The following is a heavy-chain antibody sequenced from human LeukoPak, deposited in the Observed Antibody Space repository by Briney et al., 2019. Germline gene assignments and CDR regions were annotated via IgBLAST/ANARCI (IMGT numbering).Heavy chain of an antibody. CDR3: AKRRSSGPNWYFDL. Sequence: PGGSLRLSCAASGFTFRTFAMSWVRQAPGKGLEWVSAISGSGGSTNYADSVKGRFTISRDNSKNTLYLQMNSLRAEDTAVYYCAKRRSSGPNWYFDLWGRGTLVAVSS. CDR1: GFTFRTFA. V-gene: IGHV3-23*01. D-gene: IGHD6-19*01. J-gene: IGHJ2*01. CDR2: ISGSGGST.